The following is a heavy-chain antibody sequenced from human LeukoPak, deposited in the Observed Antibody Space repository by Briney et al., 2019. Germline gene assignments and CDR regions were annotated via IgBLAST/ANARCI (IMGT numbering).Heavy chain of an antibody. V-gene: IGHV4-39*01. CDR2: IYYTGST. CDR3: ARSRFSTGWFFDY. D-gene: IGHD6-19*01. J-gene: IGHJ4*02. Sequence: PSETLSLTCTVSGGSISSSSYYWGWIRQPPRKGLEWIGSIYYTGSTYYNPSPKSRVTISVDTSKNQFSLKVSSVTAADTAVYYCARSRFSTGWFFDYWGQGTLVTVSS. CDR1: GGSISSSSYY.